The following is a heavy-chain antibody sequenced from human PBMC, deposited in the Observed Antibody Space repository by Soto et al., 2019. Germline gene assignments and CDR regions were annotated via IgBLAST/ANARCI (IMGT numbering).Heavy chain of an antibody. Sequence: ASVKVCCKASGDTFTGYYMHWVRQAPGQGLEWMGWINPNSGGTNYAQKFQGWVTMTRDTSISTAYMELSRLRSDDTAVYYCARGSSRWYCSGGSCYYFDYWGQGTLVTVSS. D-gene: IGHD2-15*01. CDR3: ARGSSRWYCSGGSCYYFDY. J-gene: IGHJ4*02. V-gene: IGHV1-2*04. CDR2: INPNSGGT. CDR1: GDTFTGYY.